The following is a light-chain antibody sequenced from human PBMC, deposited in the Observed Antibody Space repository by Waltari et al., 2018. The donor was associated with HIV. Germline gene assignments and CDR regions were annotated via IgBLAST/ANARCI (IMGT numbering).Light chain of an antibody. CDR2: DVT. CDR1: STAIGTYNF. V-gene: IGLV2-8*01. J-gene: IGLJ2*01. Sequence: QSALTQPPSASGSPGQSVAISCTGSSTAIGTYNFVSCYQHHPGKAPKLIIYDVTRRPPGIPDRFSGTKSGYTASLTVSDLQVEDEADYYCVSYTEKDTFLLFGGGTKLAV. CDR3: VSYTEKDTFLL.